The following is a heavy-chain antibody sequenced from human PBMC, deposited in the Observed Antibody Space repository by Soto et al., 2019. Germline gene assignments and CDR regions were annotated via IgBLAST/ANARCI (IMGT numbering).Heavy chain of an antibody. J-gene: IGHJ6*02. CDR2: IYYSGST. D-gene: IGHD5-18*01. Sequence: PSETLSLTCTVSGGSISSSSYYWGWIRQPPGKGLEWIGSIYYSGSTYYNPSLKSRVTISVDTSKNQFSLKLSSVTAADTAVYYCARMVGYSYGPYYYYGMDVWGQGTTVTVSS. V-gene: IGHV4-39*01. CDR3: ARMVGYSYGPYYYYGMDV. CDR1: GGSISSSSYY.